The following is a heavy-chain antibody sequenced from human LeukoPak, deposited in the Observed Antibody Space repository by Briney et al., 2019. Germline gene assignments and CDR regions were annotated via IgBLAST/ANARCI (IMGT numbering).Heavy chain of an antibody. CDR3: AANSGYDRSLDY. CDR2: IYTSGST. CDR1: GGSISRYY. Sequence: SETLPLTCNASGGSISRYYWSWIRQPAGKGLXWIGRIYTSGSTNYNPSLKSRVTMSVDTSKNQFSLKLSSVTAADTAVYYCAANSGYDRSLDYWGQGTLVTVSS. J-gene: IGHJ4*02. D-gene: IGHD5-12*01. V-gene: IGHV4-4*07.